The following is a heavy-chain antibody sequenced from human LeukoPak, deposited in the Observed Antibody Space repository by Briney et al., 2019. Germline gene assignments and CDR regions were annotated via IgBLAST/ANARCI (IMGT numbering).Heavy chain of an antibody. J-gene: IGHJ4*02. CDR1: GFTFTSYW. CDR3: ARDLKWLRLGIGEY. V-gene: IGHV3-7*01. CDR2: IKQDGSEK. Sequence: PGGSLRPSCAPSGFTFTSYWMSWVRQPPGKGLEWVANIKQDGSEKYYVESVKGRFTISRDNAKNSLYLQMNSLRAEDTAVYYCARDLKWLRLGIGEYWGQGTLVTVSS. D-gene: IGHD5-12*01.